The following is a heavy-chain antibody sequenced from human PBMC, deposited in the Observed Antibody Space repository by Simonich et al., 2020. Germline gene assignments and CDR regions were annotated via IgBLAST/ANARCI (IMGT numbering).Heavy chain of an antibody. Sequence: QLQLQESVPGLVKPSETLSLTCTVSGGSISSSSYYWGWIRQPPGKGLGWIGSIYYSGSTYYNPSLKSRVTISVDTSKNQFSLKLSSVTAADTAVYYCARHAGFAFDIWGQGTMVTVSS. J-gene: IGHJ3*02. V-gene: IGHV4-39*01. CDR1: GGSISSSSYY. CDR3: ARHAGFAFDI. D-gene: IGHD6-13*01. CDR2: IYYSGST.